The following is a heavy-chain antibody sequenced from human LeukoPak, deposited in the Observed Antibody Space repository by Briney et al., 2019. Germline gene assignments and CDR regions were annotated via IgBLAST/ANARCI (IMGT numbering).Heavy chain of an antibody. J-gene: IGHJ4*02. D-gene: IGHD2-8*02. Sequence: ASVKVSCKASGYTFTSYYMHWVRQAPGQGLEWMGLINPSGGSTTYAQKFQGRVTMTRDTSTSTAYMELSSLRPEDTAMYYCTSGTVQRYWGQGTLVTVYS. V-gene: IGHV1-46*01. CDR3: TSGTVQRY. CDR1: GYTFTSYY. CDR2: INPSGGST.